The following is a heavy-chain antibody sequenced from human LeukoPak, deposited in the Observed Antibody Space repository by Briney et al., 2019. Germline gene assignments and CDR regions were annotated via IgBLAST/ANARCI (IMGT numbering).Heavy chain of an antibody. CDR2: MNPNSGNT. Sequence: GASVTVSCKASGYTFTSYDINWVRQATGQGLEWMGWMNPNSGNTGYAQKFQGRVTMTRNTSISTAYMELSSLRSEDTAVYYCARLNTVLRYFDWLSARNNYYYYGMDVWGQGTTVTVSS. CDR3: ARLNTVLRYFDWLSARNNYYYYGMDV. CDR1: GYTFTSYD. V-gene: IGHV1-8*01. D-gene: IGHD3-9*01. J-gene: IGHJ6*02.